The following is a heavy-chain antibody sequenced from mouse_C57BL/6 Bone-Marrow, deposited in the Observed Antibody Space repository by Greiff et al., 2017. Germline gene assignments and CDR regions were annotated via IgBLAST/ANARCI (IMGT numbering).Heavy chain of an antibody. Sequence: EVKVVESGGDLVKPGGSLKLSCAASGFTFSSYGMSWVRQTPDKRLEWVATISSGGSYTYYPDSVKGRFTISRDNAKNTLYLQMSSLKSEDTAMYYCARPHYYYEDYYAMDYWGQGTSVTVSA. V-gene: IGHV5-6*01. CDR3: ARPHYYYEDYYAMDY. CDR1: GFTFSSYG. CDR2: ISSGGSYT. J-gene: IGHJ4*01. D-gene: IGHD1-1*01.